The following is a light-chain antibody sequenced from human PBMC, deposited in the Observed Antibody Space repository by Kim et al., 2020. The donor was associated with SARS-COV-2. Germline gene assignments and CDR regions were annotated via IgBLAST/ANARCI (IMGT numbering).Light chain of an antibody. CDR1: NIGSKS. V-gene: IGLV3-21*04. CDR3: QVWDSSSDRVV. Sequence: APGETARITCGGNNIGSKSVHWYQQKPGQAPVLVIYYDSDRPSGIPERFSGSNSGNTATLTISRVEAGDEADYYCQVWDSSSDRVVFGGGTKVTVL. J-gene: IGLJ2*01. CDR2: YDS.